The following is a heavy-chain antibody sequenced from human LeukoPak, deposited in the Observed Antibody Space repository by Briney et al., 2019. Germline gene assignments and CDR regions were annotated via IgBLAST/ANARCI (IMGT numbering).Heavy chain of an antibody. D-gene: IGHD3-10*01. CDR2: ISSTSNYI. Sequence: GGSLRLSCAASGFTFSSYSLNWVRQAPGKGLEWVSSISSTSNYIYYADSVKGRFTISRDNAKNSLFLQMNSLGAEDTAVYYCARLKNMVRGVISNWGQGTLVTVSS. V-gene: IGHV3-21*01. CDR3: ARLKNMVRGVISN. CDR1: GFTFSSYS. J-gene: IGHJ4*02.